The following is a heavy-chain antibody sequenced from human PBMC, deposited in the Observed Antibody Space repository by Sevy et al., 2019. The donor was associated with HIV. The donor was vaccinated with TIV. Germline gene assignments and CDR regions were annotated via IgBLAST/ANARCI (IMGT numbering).Heavy chain of an antibody. CDR3: ARGKLDYGDYYYFDY. CDR1: GFTVSTKY. Sequence: GGSLRLSCAASGFTVSTKYMSWVRQAPGKGLEWVSVFYSGHSTYYTDSVKGRFTISRANSKNTLYLQMNSLRAEDTAVYYCARGKLDYGDYYYFDYWGQGTLVTVSS. CDR2: FYSGHST. D-gene: IGHD4-17*01. J-gene: IGHJ4*02. V-gene: IGHV3-53*01.